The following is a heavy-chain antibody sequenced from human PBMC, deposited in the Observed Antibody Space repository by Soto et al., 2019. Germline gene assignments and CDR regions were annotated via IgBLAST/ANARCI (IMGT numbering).Heavy chain of an antibody. CDR2: IYYSGST. D-gene: IGHD3-22*01. V-gene: IGHV4-31*03. Sequence: PSETLSLTCTVSGGSISSGGYYWSWIRQHPGKGLEWIGYIYYSGSTYYNPSLKSRVTISVDTSKNQFSLKLSSVTAADTAAYYCARGGSPTYYYDSSGREFDYWGQGTLVTVSS. CDR3: ARGGSPTYYYDSSGREFDY. CDR1: GGSISSGGYY. J-gene: IGHJ4*02.